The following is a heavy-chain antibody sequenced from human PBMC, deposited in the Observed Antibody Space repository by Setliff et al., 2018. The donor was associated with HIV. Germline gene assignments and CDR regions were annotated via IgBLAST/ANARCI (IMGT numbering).Heavy chain of an antibody. J-gene: IGHJ4*01. V-gene: IGHV4-34*01. CDR3: AGSSRWGFIH. Sequence: SETLSLTCAVYGGSFTSYSWTWLRQSPGKALEWIGEVNPGRGAKYNSSLKSRVTIAAFSSKNQFSLALTSVTAADTGLYFCAGSSRWGFIHWGQGILVTVSS. CDR2: VNPGRGA. CDR1: GGSFTSYS. D-gene: IGHD3-22*01.